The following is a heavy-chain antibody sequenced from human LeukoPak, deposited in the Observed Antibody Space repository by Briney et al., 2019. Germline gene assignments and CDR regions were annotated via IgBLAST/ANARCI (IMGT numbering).Heavy chain of an antibody. CDR3: ASTYSSSWRDDAFDI. CDR1: GGTFSSYA. D-gene: IGHD6-13*01. V-gene: IGHV1-18*01. CDR2: ISAYNGNT. Sequence: ASVKVSCKASGGTFSSYAISWVRQAPGQGLEWMGWISAYNGNTNYAQKLQGRVTMTTDTSTSTAYMELRSLRSDDTAVYYCASTYSSSWRDDAFDIWGQGTMVTVSS. J-gene: IGHJ3*02.